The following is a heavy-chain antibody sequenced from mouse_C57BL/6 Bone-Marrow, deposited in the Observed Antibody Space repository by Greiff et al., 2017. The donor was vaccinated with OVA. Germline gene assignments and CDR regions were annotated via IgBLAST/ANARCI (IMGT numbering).Heavy chain of an antibody. CDR1: GFTFSSYT. J-gene: IGHJ2*01. CDR2: ISGGGGNT. D-gene: IGHD3-3*01. V-gene: IGHV5-9*01. CDR3: ARQEGPFDY. Sequence: VQLKESGGGLVKPGGSLKLSCAASGFTFSSYTMSWVRQTPEKRLEWVATISGGGGNTYYPDSVKGRFTISRDNAKNTLYLQMSSLRSEDTALYYCARQEGPFDYWGQGTTLTVSS.